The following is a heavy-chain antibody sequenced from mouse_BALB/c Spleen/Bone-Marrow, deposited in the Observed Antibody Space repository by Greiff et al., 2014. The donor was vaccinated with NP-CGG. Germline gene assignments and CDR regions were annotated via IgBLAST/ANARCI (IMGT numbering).Heavy chain of an antibody. J-gene: IGHJ2*01. Sequence: LKLSCAASGXXXSRYWMSXVRXAXGKGLEWIGEINPDSSTINYTPSLNDKLIISRDNAKNTLYLRLNKVRSEDTALYFCARPDYYGYLNYWGQGTTLTVSS. D-gene: IGHD1-1*01. CDR1: GXXXSRYW. CDR3: ARPDYYGYLNY. CDR2: INPDSSTI. V-gene: IGHV4-1*02.